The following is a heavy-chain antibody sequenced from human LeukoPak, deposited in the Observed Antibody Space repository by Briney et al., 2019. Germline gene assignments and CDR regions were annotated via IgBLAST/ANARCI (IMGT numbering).Heavy chain of an antibody. Sequence: PSETLSLTCTASGGSISSSSYYWGWIRQPPGQGLEWIGSIYYSGTTYYNPSLKSRVTISVDTSKNQFSLRLSSVTAADTAVYYCAGMLYCSSTSCYPYETWGQGTLVTVSP. D-gene: IGHD2-2*01. CDR3: AGMLYCSSTSCYPYET. CDR2: IYYSGTT. J-gene: IGHJ5*02. CDR1: GGSISSSSYY. V-gene: IGHV4-39*07.